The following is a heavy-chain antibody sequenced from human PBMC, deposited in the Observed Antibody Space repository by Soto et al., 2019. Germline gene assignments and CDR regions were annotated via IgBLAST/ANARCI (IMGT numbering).Heavy chain of an antibody. CDR3: ERAGVSGWYDY. J-gene: IGHJ4*02. CDR1: GFTFSSYA. CDR2: INSNGGDT. D-gene: IGHD6-19*01. V-gene: IGHV3-64*01. Sequence: EVQLVDSGGGLVQPGGSLRLSCEASGFTFSSYAMHWVRQAPGKGLEYVSAINSNGGDTYYAKSVRGRFTISRDNSQNMLFLQMGSLRTDDMAVYYCERAGVSGWYDYWGQGTLVTVSS.